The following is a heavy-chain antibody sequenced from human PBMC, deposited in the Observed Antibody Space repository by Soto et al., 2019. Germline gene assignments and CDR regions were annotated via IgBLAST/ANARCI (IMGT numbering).Heavy chain of an antibody. Sequence: EVQLLESGGGLVQPGGSLRLSCAASGFTFSSYAMSWVRQAPGKGLEWVSVISGSGGRTDYADSLKGRFSSSRDNSKNTLYLQMSSLRADDTAVYYCAKDDFYYGMDVWGQGTTVTVSS. CDR2: ISGSGGRT. V-gene: IGHV3-23*01. CDR3: AKDDFYYGMDV. CDR1: GFTFSSYA. J-gene: IGHJ6*02.